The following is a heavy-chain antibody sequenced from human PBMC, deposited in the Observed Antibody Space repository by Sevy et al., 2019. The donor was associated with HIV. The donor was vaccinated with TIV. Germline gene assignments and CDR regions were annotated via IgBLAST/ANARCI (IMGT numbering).Heavy chain of an antibody. Sequence: GSLRLSCAASGFTFSSYGMHWVRQAPGKGLEWVAVIWYDGSNKYYADSVKGRFTISRDNSKNTLYLQMNSLRAEDTAVYYCARDMTTVTTHRLNYYYYGMDVWGQGTTVTVSS. V-gene: IGHV3-33*01. CDR2: IWYDGSNK. CDR1: GFTFSSYG. CDR3: ARDMTTVTTHRLNYYYYGMDV. J-gene: IGHJ6*02. D-gene: IGHD4-17*01.